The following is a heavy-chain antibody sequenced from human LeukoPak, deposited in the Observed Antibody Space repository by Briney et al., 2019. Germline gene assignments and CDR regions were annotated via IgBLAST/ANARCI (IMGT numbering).Heavy chain of an antibody. CDR3: ARDVSRGGDGYNI. D-gene: IGHD5-24*01. V-gene: IGHV4-59*01. J-gene: IGHJ4*02. CDR1: GDSISIYY. CDR2: IYYSGST. Sequence: PSVTLSLTCTVSGDSISIYYWSWIRQPPGKGLEWIGYIYYSGSTNYNPSLKSRVTISVDTSKNQFSLKLSSVTAADTAVYYCARDVSRGGDGYNIWGQGTLVTVSS.